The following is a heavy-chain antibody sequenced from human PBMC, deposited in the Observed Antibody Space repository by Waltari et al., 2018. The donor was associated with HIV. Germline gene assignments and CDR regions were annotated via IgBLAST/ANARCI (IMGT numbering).Heavy chain of an antibody. Sequence: EVQLLESGGGLIQPGGSLRLSCAASGVSFINYAMSWVRQAPGKGLDWVSTISGTGGSTYYADSVKGRFTISRDNSKSTVFLQMNSLRVEDTAMYFCARIGAATGNVHAFDLWGLGTMVNVFS. CDR1: GVSFINYA. J-gene: IGHJ3*01. CDR3: ARIGAATGNVHAFDL. D-gene: IGHD1-1*01. CDR2: ISGTGGST. V-gene: IGHV3-23*01.